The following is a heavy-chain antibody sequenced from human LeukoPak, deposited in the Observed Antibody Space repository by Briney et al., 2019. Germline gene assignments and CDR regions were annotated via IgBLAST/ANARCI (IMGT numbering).Heavy chain of an antibody. CDR2: ISGSGANR. Sequence: PGGSLRLSCAASGLRFSDQYMIWIRQTPGKGLEWVSFISGSGANRFYADSMKGRFTISKDNTKNSLYLQMNSVRVEDTAIYYCASLSAMTTAPPDVWGHGTTVTVSS. V-gene: IGHV3-11*04. CDR1: GLRFSDQY. D-gene: IGHD4-11*01. J-gene: IGHJ6*02. CDR3: ASLSAMTTAPPDV.